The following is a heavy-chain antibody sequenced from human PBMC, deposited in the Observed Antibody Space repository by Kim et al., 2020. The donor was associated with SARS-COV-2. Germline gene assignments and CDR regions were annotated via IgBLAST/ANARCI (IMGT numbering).Heavy chain of an antibody. Sequence: GGSLRLSCVVSGFSFSSYWMHWVRQAPGKGLVWVANINLDGRSTTYADSVKGRFTVSRDNAKNTLYLEMNSVRAEDTAFYYCATLPAVDSDFWGVGT. CDR1: GFSFSSYW. CDR2: INLDGRST. CDR3: ATLPAVDSDF. D-gene: IGHD6-13*01. J-gene: IGHJ4*02. V-gene: IGHV3-74*01.